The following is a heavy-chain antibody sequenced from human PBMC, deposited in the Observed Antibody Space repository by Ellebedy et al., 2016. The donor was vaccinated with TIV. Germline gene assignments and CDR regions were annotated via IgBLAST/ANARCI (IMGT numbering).Heavy chain of an antibody. CDR2: IGSRSGIF. J-gene: IGHJ4*02. D-gene: IGHD3-10*01. V-gene: IGHV3-48*02. CDR1: GFTFDDYG. Sequence: GESLKISCAASGFTFDDYGMNWVRQAPGKGLEWISYIGSRSGIFHYADSVKGRFTISRDNAKNSLYLQVNSLRDEDTAVYYCARGGGSGTYYSFDNWGRGTLVTVSS. CDR3: ARGGGSGTYYSFDN.